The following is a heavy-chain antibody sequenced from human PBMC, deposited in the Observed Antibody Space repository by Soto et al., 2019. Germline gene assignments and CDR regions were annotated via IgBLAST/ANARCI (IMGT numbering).Heavy chain of an antibody. J-gene: IGHJ6*02. D-gene: IGHD6-19*01. V-gene: IGHV3-33*01. CDR2: IWYDGSNK. CDR3: ARDLTSSSGWSDMYYYYYGMDV. Sequence: GGSLRLSCAASGFTFSSYGMHWVRQAPGKGLEWVAVIWYDGSNKYYADSVKGRFTISRDNSKNTLYLKMNSLRAEDTAVYYCARDLTSSSGWSDMYYYYYGMDVWGQGTTVTVSS. CDR1: GFTFSSYG.